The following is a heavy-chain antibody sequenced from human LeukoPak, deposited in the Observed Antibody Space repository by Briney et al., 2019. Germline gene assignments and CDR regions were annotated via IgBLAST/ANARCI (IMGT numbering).Heavy chain of an antibody. CDR1: GGSVSSYY. D-gene: IGHD3-22*01. V-gene: IGHV4-59*02. Sequence: PSETLSLTRTVSGGSVSSYYWSWIRQPPGKGLEWIGYIYYSGSTNYNPSLKSRVTISVDTSKNQFSPKLSSVTAADTAVYYCARAHYYDSNGYFVRHWFDPWGQGTLVTVSS. CDR2: IYYSGST. J-gene: IGHJ5*02. CDR3: ARAHYYDSNGYFVRHWFDP.